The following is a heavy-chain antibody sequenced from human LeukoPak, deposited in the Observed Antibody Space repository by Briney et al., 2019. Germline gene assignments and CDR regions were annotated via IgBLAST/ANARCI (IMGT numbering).Heavy chain of an antibody. D-gene: IGHD6-19*01. J-gene: IGHJ4*02. V-gene: IGHV3-23*01. CDR3: AKGETSGWSLYYFDY. Sequence: PGGSLRLSCAASGFRFSTDAMSWVRQAPGKGLEWVSTISVSGGTTYYTDSVKGRFTISRDNSKNTWYLQMHSLRAEDTAVYYCAKGETSGWSLYYFDYWGRGTLVTVSS. CDR2: ISVSGGTT. CDR1: GFRFSTDA.